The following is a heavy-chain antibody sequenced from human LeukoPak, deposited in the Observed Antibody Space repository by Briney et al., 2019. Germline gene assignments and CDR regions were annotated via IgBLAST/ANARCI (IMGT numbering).Heavy chain of an antibody. D-gene: IGHD1-26*01. CDR1: GYTFTGYY. J-gene: IGHJ4*02. Sequence: ASVKVSCKASGYTFTGYYMRWVRQAPGQGLEWMGWINPNSGGTNYAQKFQGWVTMTRDTSISTAYMELSRLRSDDTAVYYCARTEWELPFDYWGQGTLVTVSS. CDR2: INPNSGGT. V-gene: IGHV1-2*04. CDR3: ARTEWELPFDY.